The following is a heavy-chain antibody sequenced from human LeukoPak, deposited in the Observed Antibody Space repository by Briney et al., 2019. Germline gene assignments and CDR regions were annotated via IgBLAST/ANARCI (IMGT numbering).Heavy chain of an antibody. CDR3: ARGSPLGVSWFDP. CDR1: GGSFSGYY. Sequence: SETLSLTCAVYGGSFSGYYWSWIRQPPGKGLEWIGEINHSGSTNYNPSLKSRVTISVDTSKNQFSLKLSSVTAAHTAVYYCARGSPLGVSWFDPWGQGTLVTVSS. CDR2: INHSGST. D-gene: IGHD3-16*01. V-gene: IGHV4-34*01. J-gene: IGHJ5*02.